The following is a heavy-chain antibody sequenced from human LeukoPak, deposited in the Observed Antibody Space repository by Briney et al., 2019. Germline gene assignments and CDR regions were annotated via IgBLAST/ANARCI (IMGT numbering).Heavy chain of an antibody. CDR3: AARKVRGVWFYLDY. D-gene: IGHD3-10*01. J-gene: IGHJ4*02. CDR1: GFTFSSYA. V-gene: IGHV3-23*01. Sequence: GGSLRLSCAASGFTFSSYAMHWVRQAPGKGLEWVSTIYDDNTYYADSVKGRFAISTDNSKNTLYLQMNSLRVEDTAVYFCAARKVRGVWFYLDYWGQGTLVTVSS. CDR2: IYDDNT.